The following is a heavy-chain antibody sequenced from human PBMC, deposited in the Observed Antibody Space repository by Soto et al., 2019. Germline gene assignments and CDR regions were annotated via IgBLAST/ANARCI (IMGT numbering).Heavy chain of an antibody. CDR1: GFTFSNYG. CDR3: AKDGAPRYCSRSSCHPAGAY. Sequence: PGGCLRLSCAGSGFTFSNYGLHWVRQAPGKGLEWVAVISYDGSHKYYADSVKGRFTISRDNSNNMLYLQMDSLRAEDTAVYYCAKDGAPRYCSRSSCHPAGAYWGQGTLVTVSS. J-gene: IGHJ4*02. D-gene: IGHD2-15*01. V-gene: IGHV3-30*18. CDR2: ISYDGSHK.